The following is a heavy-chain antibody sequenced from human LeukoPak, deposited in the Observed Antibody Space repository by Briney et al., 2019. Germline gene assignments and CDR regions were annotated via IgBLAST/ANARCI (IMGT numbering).Heavy chain of an antibody. Sequence: GRSLRLSCAASGFTVSSNYMSWVRQAPGKGLEWVSVIYSGGSTYYADSVKGRFTISRDNSKNTLYLQMNSLRAEDTAVYYCARMVDYYGMDVWGQGTTVTVSS. D-gene: IGHD2-8*01. CDR3: ARMVDYYGMDV. CDR2: IYSGGST. V-gene: IGHV3-66*01. CDR1: GFTVSSNY. J-gene: IGHJ6*02.